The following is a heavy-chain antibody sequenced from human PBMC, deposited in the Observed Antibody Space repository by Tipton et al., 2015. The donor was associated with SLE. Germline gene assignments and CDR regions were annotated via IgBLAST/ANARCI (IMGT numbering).Heavy chain of an antibody. CDR1: GFVFGDYA. V-gene: IGHV3-49*04. J-gene: IGHJ3*02. Sequence: SLRLSCNASGFVFGDYAVSWVRQAPGKGLEWIGYIRNKVFLGATEYAASVQGRFTISRDDLKSIAFLEMNSLKTEDTAVYYCTREVSIWGSYRPNDAFDIWGQGTMVTVSS. CDR3: TREVSIWGSYRPNDAFDI. CDR2: IRNKVFLGAT. D-gene: IGHD3-16*02.